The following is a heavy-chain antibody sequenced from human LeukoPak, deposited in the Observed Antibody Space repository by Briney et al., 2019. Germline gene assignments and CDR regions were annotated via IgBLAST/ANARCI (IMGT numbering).Heavy chain of an antibody. J-gene: IGHJ6*02. Sequence: GASVKVSCKASGFTFTSSAMQWVRQARGQRLEWIGWIVVGSGNTNYAQKSQERVTITRDMSTSTAYMELSSLRSEDTAVYYCAAEGVVVNGMDVWGQGTTVTVSS. V-gene: IGHV1-58*02. CDR3: AAEGVVVNGMDV. D-gene: IGHD3-3*01. CDR2: IVVGSGNT. CDR1: GFTFTSSA.